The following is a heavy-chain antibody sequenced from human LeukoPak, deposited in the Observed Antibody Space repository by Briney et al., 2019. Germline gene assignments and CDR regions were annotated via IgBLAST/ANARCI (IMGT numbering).Heavy chain of an antibody. Sequence: SETLSLTCTVSGGSITSNYWTWIRQPPGKGLEWIAYMYYSGTTNCNPSLKSRVTMSVDTSKNQFSLKLSSVTAADTAVYYCARARYSGYVIDYGGQGTLVTVSS. J-gene: IGHJ4*02. V-gene: IGHV4-59*01. CDR2: MYYSGTT. D-gene: IGHD5-12*01. CDR3: ARARYSGYVIDY. CDR1: GGSITSNY.